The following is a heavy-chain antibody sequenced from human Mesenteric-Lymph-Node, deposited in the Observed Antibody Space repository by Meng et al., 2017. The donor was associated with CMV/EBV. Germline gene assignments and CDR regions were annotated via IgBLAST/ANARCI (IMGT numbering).Heavy chain of an antibody. CDR2: IYYSGST. CDR3: AREEGEYCSSTSCYNPTYYYYGMDV. Sequence: SETLSLTCTVSGGSISSSFYYWGWIRQPPGKGLERIGTIYYSGSTYYNPSLKSRVTISVDTSKNQFSLKLSSVTAADTAVYYCAREEGEYCSSTSCYNPTYYYYGMDVWGQGTTVTVSS. J-gene: IGHJ6*02. CDR1: GGSISSSFYY. V-gene: IGHV4-39*07. D-gene: IGHD2-2*02.